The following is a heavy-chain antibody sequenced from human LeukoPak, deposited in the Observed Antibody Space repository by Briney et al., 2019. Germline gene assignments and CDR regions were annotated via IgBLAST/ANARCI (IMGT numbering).Heavy chain of an antibody. CDR1: GFTVSSNY. CDR2: IKQDGGEK. V-gene: IGHV3-7*01. D-gene: IGHD4-17*01. CDR3: ARDPCSKCDHGVDYFDY. J-gene: IGHJ4*02. Sequence: QPGGSLRLSCAASGFTVSSNYMSWVRQAPGKGLEWVANIKQDGGEKHYVDSVKGRFTISRDNAKNSLYLQMNSLRAEDTAVYYCARDPCSKCDHGVDYFDYWGQGTLATV.